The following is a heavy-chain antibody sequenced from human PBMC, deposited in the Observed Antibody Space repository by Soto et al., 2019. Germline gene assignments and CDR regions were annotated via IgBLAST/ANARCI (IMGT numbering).Heavy chain of an antibody. V-gene: IGHV3-23*01. CDR2: ISRTGYSA. CDR1: GISFSDYA. J-gene: IGHJ5*01. Sequence: EVHLLESGGALVQPGGALTLSCAASGISFSDYAMGLVRQAPGKGVGWVSSISRTGYSAYYADSVKGRFAISRDSSKNRLSLQMNSLRVEDTAVYYCAKGPDGSGYYHNWFDSWGQGTLITVSS. CDR3: AKGPDGSGYYHNWFDS. D-gene: IGHD3-22*01.